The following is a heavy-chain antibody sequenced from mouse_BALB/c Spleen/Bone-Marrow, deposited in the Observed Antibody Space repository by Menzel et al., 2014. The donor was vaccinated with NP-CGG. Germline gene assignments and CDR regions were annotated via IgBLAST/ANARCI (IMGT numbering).Heavy chain of an antibody. Sequence: EVKLVESGGGLVKPGGSLKLSCAASGFTFSSYAMSWVRQTPEKRLEWVATISSGGSYTYYPDSVNGRFTISRDNAKYTLYLQMSSLRSEDTAMYYCARSGVCGYYFGGQGTTLTVSS. J-gene: IGHJ2*01. CDR1: GFTFSSYA. CDR2: ISSGGSYT. D-gene: IGHD2-3*01. CDR3: ARSGVCGYYF. V-gene: IGHV5-9-3*01.